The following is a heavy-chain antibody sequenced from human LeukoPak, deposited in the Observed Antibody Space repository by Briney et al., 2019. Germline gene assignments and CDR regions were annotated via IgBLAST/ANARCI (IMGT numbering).Heavy chain of an antibody. V-gene: IGHV4-61*02. CDR2: IYTSGST. CDR1: GGSISSGRYY. Sequence: SQTLSLTCTVSGGSISSGRYYWSWIRQPAEKGLEWIGRIYTSGSTNYNPSLKSRVAISVDTSKNQFSLKLSSVTAADTAVYYCAREGRGYSSLDWFDPWGQGTLVTVSS. CDR3: AREGRGYSSLDWFDP. J-gene: IGHJ5*02. D-gene: IGHD6-19*01.